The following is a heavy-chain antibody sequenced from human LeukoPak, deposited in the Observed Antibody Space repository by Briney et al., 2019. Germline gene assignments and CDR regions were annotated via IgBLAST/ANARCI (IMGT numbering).Heavy chain of an antibody. J-gene: IGHJ4*02. CDR1: GLTFSSYG. CDR2: ISYDGSNK. CDR3: AKPRTAMVSFFDY. V-gene: IGHV3-30*18. Sequence: GGSLRLSCAASGLTFSSYGMHWVRQAPGKGLEWVVVISYDGSNKNYADSVRGRFTISRDNSKNTLYLHMNSLRAEDTAVYYCAKPRTAMVSFFDYWGQGTLVTVSS. D-gene: IGHD5-18*01.